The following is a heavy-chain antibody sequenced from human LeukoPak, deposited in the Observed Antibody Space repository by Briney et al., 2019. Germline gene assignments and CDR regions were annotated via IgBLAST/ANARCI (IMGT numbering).Heavy chain of an antibody. CDR2: ISSSGTG. J-gene: IGHJ4*02. CDR1: GFTFSDYF. V-gene: IGHV3-11*04. Sequence: GGSLRLSCAASGFTFSDYFMSWIRQAPGKGLEWLSHISSSGTGYYTDSVKGRATISRDNAKNSLYLQMNSLRAEDTAVYYCARPAYCGGNCYYFPDYWGQGTLVSVSS. D-gene: IGHD2-21*02. CDR3: ARPAYCGGNCYYFPDY.